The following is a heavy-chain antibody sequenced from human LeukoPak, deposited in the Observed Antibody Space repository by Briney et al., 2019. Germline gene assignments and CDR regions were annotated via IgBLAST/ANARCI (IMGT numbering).Heavy chain of an antibody. V-gene: IGHV3-7*01. CDR2: IKEDGSEK. Sequence: TGGSLRLSCAASAFTFTNYWMSWVRQAPGKGLEWVANIKEDGSEKYYVDSVKGRFTTSRDNAKNSLYLQMNSLRAEDTAVYYCVRDNCTGTSCHHFDYWGQGTLVTVSS. CDR1: AFTFTNYW. CDR3: VRDNCTGTSCHHFDY. D-gene: IGHD2-2*01. J-gene: IGHJ4*02.